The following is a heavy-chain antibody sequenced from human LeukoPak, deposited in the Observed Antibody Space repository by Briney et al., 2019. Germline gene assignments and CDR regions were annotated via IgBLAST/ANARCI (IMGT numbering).Heavy chain of an antibody. D-gene: IGHD3-16*02. CDR1: GYTLTELS. CDR3: ATGKGGVIEPYYGMDV. CDR2: FDPEDGET. J-gene: IGHJ6*02. Sequence: ASVKVSRKVSGYTLTELSMHWVRQAPGKGLEWMGGFDPEDGETIYAQKFQGRVTMTEDTSTDTAYMELSSLRSENTAVYYCATGKGGVIEPYYGMDVWGQGTTVTVSS. V-gene: IGHV1-24*01.